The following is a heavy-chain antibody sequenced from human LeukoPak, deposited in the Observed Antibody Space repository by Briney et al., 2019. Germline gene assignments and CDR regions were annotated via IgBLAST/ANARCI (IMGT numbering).Heavy chain of an antibody. CDR3: ARAPRHYYGSGIPYYMDV. V-gene: IGHV4-59*01. Sequence: WETLSLPWTVSGGSISSYYWSWIRQPPGKGLEWVGYIYYSGSTNYTRSLKSRVTISVDTSKNQFSLKLSSVTAADTAVYYCARAPRHYYGSGIPYYMDVWGKGTTVTISS. J-gene: IGHJ6*03. CDR1: GGSISSYY. D-gene: IGHD3-10*01. CDR2: IYYSGST.